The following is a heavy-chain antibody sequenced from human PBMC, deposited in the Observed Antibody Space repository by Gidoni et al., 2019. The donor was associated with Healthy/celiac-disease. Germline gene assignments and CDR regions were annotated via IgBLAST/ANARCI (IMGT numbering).Heavy chain of an antibody. CDR2: ISGSGGST. J-gene: IGHJ4*02. CDR3: AKDKKGQQLVRSTDY. D-gene: IGHD6-13*01. V-gene: IGHV3-23*01. CDR1: GFTFSRYA. Sequence: EVHMLESGGGLVQHGGFLRPSCAASGFTFSRYALSWVRQAPGKGLEWVSAISGSGGSTYYADSVKGRLTISRDNSKNTLYLQMNSLRAEDTAVYYCAKDKKGQQLVRSTDYWGQGTLVTVSS.